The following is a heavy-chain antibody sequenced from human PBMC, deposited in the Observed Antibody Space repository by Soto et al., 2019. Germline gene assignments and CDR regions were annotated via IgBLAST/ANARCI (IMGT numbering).Heavy chain of an antibody. CDR2: INPNSGGT. CDR3: ARMRATAAAGTAAFDI. V-gene: IGHV1-2*04. CDR1: GYTFTGYY. Sequence: ASVKVSCKASGYTFTGYYMHWVRQAPGQGLEWMGWINPNSGGTNYAQKFQGWVTMTRDTSISTAYMELSRLRSDDTAVYYCARMRATAAAGTAAFDIWGQGTMVTVSS. J-gene: IGHJ3*02. D-gene: IGHD6-13*01.